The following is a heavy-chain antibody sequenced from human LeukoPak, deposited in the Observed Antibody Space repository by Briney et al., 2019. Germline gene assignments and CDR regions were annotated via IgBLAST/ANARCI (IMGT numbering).Heavy chain of an antibody. J-gene: IGHJ6*02. CDR3: ARDHGAYSNGFYYYYGMDV. CDR1: EFTVSTKY. CDR2: IYGGGNT. V-gene: IGHV3-66*01. D-gene: IGHD6-19*01. Sequence: GGSLRLSCAASEFTVSTKYMSWVRQAPGKGLEWVSVIYGGGNTYYADSVKGRFTISGDNSKNTVYLQMNSLRAEDTAIYFCARDHGAYSNGFYYYYGMDVWGQGTLVTVSS.